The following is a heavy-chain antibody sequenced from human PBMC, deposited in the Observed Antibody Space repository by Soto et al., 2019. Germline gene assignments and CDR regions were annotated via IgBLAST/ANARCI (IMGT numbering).Heavy chain of an antibody. J-gene: IGHJ4*02. V-gene: IGHV1-18*01. D-gene: IGHD6-6*01. CDR2: ISAHNGNT. CDR3: ARGRDGDY. Sequence: QVHLVQSGAEVKKPGASVKVSCKGSGYIFTTYGITWVRQAPGQGLEWMGWISAHNGNTNYAQKLQGRVTVTRDTSTSTAYMELSNLRSDDTAVYYCARGRDGDYWGQGALVTVSS. CDR1: GYIFTTYG.